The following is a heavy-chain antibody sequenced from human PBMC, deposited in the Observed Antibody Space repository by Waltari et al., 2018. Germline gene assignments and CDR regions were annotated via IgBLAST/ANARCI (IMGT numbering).Heavy chain of an antibody. D-gene: IGHD2-21*02. CDR3: ATDWAGTSCNGDCLEN. CDR2: IGTAGDT. V-gene: IGHV3-13*01. J-gene: IGHJ4*02. CDR1: GFTISSYE. Sequence: EVQLVESGGGLVQPGGSLRLYCAASGFTISSYEMHWARQATGKGREWVSGIGTAGDTYSAGSVKGRFTISREDAKNSLYLQMNSLRAGDTAVYYCATDWAGTSCNGDCLENWGQGTLVTVSS.